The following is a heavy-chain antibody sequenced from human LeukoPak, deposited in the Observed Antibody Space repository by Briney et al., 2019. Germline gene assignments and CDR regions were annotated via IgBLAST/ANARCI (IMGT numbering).Heavy chain of an antibody. V-gene: IGHV1-69*04. D-gene: IGHD4-17*01. CDR1: GGTFSSYA. Sequence: SAKVSCKASGGTFSSYAISWVRQAPGQGLEWMGRIIPILGIANYAQKFQGRVTITADKSTSTAYMELSSLRSEDTAVYYCAREDYEEVWGQGTLVTVSS. CDR3: AREDYEEV. CDR2: IIPILGIA. J-gene: IGHJ4*02.